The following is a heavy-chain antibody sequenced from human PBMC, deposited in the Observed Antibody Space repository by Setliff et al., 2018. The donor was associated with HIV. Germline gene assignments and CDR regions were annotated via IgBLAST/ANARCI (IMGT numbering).Heavy chain of an antibody. J-gene: IGHJ6*03. CDR2: INTNTGNP. V-gene: IGHV7-4-1*02. CDR1: GYTFTTYA. CDR3: ARAPPRITIFGVVVSSDYYNYYMDV. Sequence: ASVKVSCKASGYTFTTYAMNWVRQAPGQGLEWMGWINTNTGNPTSAQGFTGRFVFSVDTSVSTAYLQISSLKAEDTAVYYCARAPPRITIFGVVVSSDYYNYYMDVWGKGTTVTVSS. D-gene: IGHD3-3*01.